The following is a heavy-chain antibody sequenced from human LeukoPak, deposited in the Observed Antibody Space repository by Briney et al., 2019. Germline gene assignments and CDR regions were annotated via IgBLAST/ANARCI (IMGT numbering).Heavy chain of an antibody. CDR2: IFPSGGEI. J-gene: IGHJ4*02. D-gene: IGHD6-13*01. V-gene: IGHV3-23*01. CDR1: GFTFSTFA. Sequence: GGSLRLSCAASGFTFSTFAMIWVRQPPGKGLEWVSSIFPSGGEIHYADSVKGRFTISRDNSKNTLYLQMNSLRAEDTAVYYCAKDPRSRGNRYSSSRVDFDYWGQGTLVTVSS. CDR3: AKDPRSRGNRYSSSRVDFDY.